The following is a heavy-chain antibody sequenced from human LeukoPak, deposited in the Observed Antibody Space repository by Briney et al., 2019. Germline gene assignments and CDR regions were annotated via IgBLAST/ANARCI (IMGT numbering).Heavy chain of an antibody. CDR3: ARHAGSGRKDGYNR. D-gene: IGHD5-24*01. J-gene: IGHJ4*02. V-gene: IGHV5-51*01. Sequence: GESLKISCEGSGYSFTNYWIAWVRQMPGKGLEWMEIIYPGDSDTRYSPSFQGQVTISADKSINTAYLQWSSLKASDTAMYYCARHAGSGRKDGYNRWGQGTLVTVSS. CDR2: IYPGDSDT. CDR1: GYSFTNYW.